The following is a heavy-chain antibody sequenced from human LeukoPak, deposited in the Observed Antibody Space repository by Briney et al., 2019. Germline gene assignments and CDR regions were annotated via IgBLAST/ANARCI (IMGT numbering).Heavy chain of an antibody. CDR2: ISAYNGNT. V-gene: IGHV1-18*01. CDR3: ARDLGLLWFGTKFSGFDP. J-gene: IGHJ5*02. Sequence: GASVKVSCKASGCTFTSYGISWVRQAPGQGLEWMGWISAYNGNTNYAQKLQGRVTMTTDTSTSTAYMELRSLRSDDTAVYYCARDLGLLWFGTKFSGFDPWGQGTLVTVSS. D-gene: IGHD3-10*01. CDR1: GCTFTSYG.